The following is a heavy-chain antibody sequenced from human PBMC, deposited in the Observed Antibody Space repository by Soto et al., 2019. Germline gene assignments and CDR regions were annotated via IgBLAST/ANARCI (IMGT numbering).Heavy chain of an antibody. J-gene: IGHJ5*02. CDR2: MNPNSGNT. V-gene: IGHV1-8*01. CDR1: GYTFTSYD. D-gene: IGHD3-10*01. Sequence: QVQLVQSGAEVKKPGASVKVSCKASGYTFTSYDINWVRQATGQGLEWMGWMNPNSGNTAYAQKFQGGITMTRNTSIGTAYMERSRRRSEDTAVFSWASGPSGGGGNWFDPWGQGTLVTVSS. CDR3: ASGPSGGGGNWFDP.